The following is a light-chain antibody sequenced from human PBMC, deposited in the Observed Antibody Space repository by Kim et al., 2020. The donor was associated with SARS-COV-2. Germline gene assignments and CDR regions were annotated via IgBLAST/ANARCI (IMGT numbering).Light chain of an antibody. V-gene: IGKV1-39*01. Sequence: IQMTQSPSSLSASVGDRVTITCRASQSIDTYLNWYQQKPGKAPNLLIYAAFSLQSGVPSRFSASGSGTDFSLTINSLQPEDFATYFCQQSFSTPQTFGQGTKVDIK. J-gene: IGKJ1*01. CDR3: QQSFSTPQT. CDR2: AAF. CDR1: QSIDTY.